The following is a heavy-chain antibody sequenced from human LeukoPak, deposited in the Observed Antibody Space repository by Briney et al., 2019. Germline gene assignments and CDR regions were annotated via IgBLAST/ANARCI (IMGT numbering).Heavy chain of an antibody. D-gene: IGHD2/OR15-2a*01. CDR3: ARATRGIYALFDY. CDR1: GDSISTYY. V-gene: IGHV4-59*01. CDR2: IYSSGST. J-gene: IGHJ4*02. Sequence: SETLPLTCTVSGDSISTYYWSWIRQPPGKGLEWIGYIYSSGSTNYNPSLKSRVTISVDSSKNQISLKVNTVTAAATAVYFCARATRGIYALFDYWGQGILVTVSS.